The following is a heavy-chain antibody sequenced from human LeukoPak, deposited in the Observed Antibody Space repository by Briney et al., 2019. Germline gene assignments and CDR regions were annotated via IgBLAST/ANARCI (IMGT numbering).Heavy chain of an antibody. CDR1: GGSISSGGYY. CDR2: IYYSGST. D-gene: IGHD3-10*01. Sequence: SETLSPTCTVSGGSISSGGYYWSWIRQHPGKGLEWIGYIYYSGSTYYNPSLKSRVTISVDTSKNQFSLKLSSVTAADTAVYYCARDYRTPRLRVSGDLYGSGSYYSWFDPWGQGTLVTVSS. J-gene: IGHJ5*02. CDR3: ARDYRTPRLRVSGDLYGSGSYYSWFDP. V-gene: IGHV4-31*03.